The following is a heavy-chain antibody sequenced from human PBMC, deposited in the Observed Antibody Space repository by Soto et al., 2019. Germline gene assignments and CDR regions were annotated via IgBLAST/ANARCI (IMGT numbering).Heavy chain of an antibody. V-gene: IGHV3-23*01. J-gene: IGHJ2*01. Sequence: EVEHLESGGGLVQPGGSLRLSCAASGFTFSSYAMSWIRQAPGKGLEWVSGISGGADSTYYADSVKGRFTMSRDKSKNTLYLQLNSLRADDTAVYYCARCRSTNWYLDLWGRGTLVTVSS. CDR3: ARCRSTNWYLDL. CDR2: ISGGADST. CDR1: GFTFSSYA. D-gene: IGHD2-8*01.